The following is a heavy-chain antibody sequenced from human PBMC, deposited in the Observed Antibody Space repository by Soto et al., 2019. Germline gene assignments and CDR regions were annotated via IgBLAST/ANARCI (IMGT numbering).Heavy chain of an antibody. CDR1: GGSISSGGYY. CDR2: IYYSGST. CDR3: AKEDRDYLDRSGSLDY. Sequence: QVQLQESGPGLVKPSQTLSLTCTVSGGSISSGGYYWSWIRQHPGKGLEWIGYIYYSGSTYYNPSLKSPVTISXXTXKXRFSLKLSSVTAADTAVYYCAKEDRDYLDRSGSLDYWGQGTLVTVSS. V-gene: IGHV4-31*01. D-gene: IGHD3-22*01. J-gene: IGHJ4*02.